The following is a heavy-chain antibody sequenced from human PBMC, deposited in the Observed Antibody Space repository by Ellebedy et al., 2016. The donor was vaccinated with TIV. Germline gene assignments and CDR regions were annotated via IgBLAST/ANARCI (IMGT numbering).Heavy chain of an antibody. CDR2: IYYSGST. Sequence: SETLSLTCTVSGYFISDGYFWSWIRQHPGKGLEWIGYIYYSGSTSYNPSLKSRVTISVDTSKKQFSLKLSPVTAADTAVYYCARRLAAGDLGAFDIWGQGTMVPVSS. J-gene: IGHJ3*02. V-gene: IGHV4-31*03. D-gene: IGHD6-25*01. CDR3: ARRLAAGDLGAFDI. CDR1: GYFISDGYF.